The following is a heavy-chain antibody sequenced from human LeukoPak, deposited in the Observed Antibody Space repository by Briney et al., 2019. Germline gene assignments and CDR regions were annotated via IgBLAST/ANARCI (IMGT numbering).Heavy chain of an antibody. V-gene: IGHV3-23*01. CDR3: AKGSGSYPGSGYGMDV. CDR1: GFTFSSYA. D-gene: IGHD1-26*01. Sequence: GGSLRLSCAASGFTFSSYAMSWVRQAPGKGLEWVSAISGSGGSTYYADSVKGRLTISRDNSKNTLYLQMNSLRAEDTAVYYCAKGSGSYPGSGYGMDVWGQGTTVTVSS. CDR2: ISGSGGST. J-gene: IGHJ6*02.